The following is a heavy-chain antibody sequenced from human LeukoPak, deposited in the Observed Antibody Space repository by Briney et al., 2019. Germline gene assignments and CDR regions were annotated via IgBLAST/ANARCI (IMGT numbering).Heavy chain of an antibody. CDR2: IYSGGST. D-gene: IGHD3-3*02. V-gene: IGHV3-53*01. Sequence: GGSLRLSCAASGFTVSSNYMTWVRQAPGKGLEWVSVIYSGGSTHYADSVKGRFTISRDNAQNSLYLQMNSLRVEDTAVYYCARLAPTDAFDIWGQGSMVTVSS. CDR1: GFTVSSNY. CDR3: ARLAPTDAFDI. J-gene: IGHJ3*02.